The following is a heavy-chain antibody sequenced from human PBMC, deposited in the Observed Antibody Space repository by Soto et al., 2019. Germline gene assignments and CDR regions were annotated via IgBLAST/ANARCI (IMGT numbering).Heavy chain of an antibody. CDR1: GLLFSGYG. V-gene: IGHV3-33*01. Sequence: QVHLVESGGGVVQPGGSLRLSCAVPGLLFSGYGMHWVRQAPGKGLEWVAIIRFDGTNIEYADSVRGRFTISRDNSKNMFYLQMNSLRVEDTAVYYCARDGIGGTVFDGYIDYWGQGTLVTVSS. J-gene: IGHJ4*02. CDR2: IRFDGTNI. CDR3: ARDGIGGTVFDGYIDY. D-gene: IGHD1-1*01.